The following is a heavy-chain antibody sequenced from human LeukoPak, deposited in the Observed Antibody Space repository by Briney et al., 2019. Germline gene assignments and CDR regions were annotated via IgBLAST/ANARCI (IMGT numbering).Heavy chain of an antibody. V-gene: IGHV3-48*04. Sequence: GGSLRLSCAASGFTFSSYSMNWVRQAPGKGLEWVSYISSSSSTIYYADSVKGRFTISRDNAKNSLYLQMNSLRAEDTAVYYCARDPPNYYDSSGYRFTTDYWGQGTLVTVSS. D-gene: IGHD3-22*01. J-gene: IGHJ4*02. CDR3: ARDPPNYYDSSGYRFTTDY. CDR1: GFTFSSYS. CDR2: ISSSSSTI.